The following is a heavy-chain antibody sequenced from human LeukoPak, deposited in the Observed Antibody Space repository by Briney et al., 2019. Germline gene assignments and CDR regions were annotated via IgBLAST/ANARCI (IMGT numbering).Heavy chain of an antibody. V-gene: IGHV1-3*01. J-gene: IGHJ6*02. D-gene: IGHD3-3*01. CDR3: ARAPGADYDFWSGYYIYYYGMDV. Sequence: ASVKVSCKASGYTFTSYAMHWVRQAPGQRLEWMGWINAGIGNTKYSQKFQGRVTITRDTSASTAYMELSSLRSEDTAVYYCARAPGADYDFWSGYYIYYYGMDVWGQGTTVTVSS. CDR2: INAGIGNT. CDR1: GYTFTSYA.